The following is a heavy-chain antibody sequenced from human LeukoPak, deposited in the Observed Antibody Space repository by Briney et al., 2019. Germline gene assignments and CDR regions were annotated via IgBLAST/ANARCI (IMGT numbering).Heavy chain of an antibody. CDR1: GGSISSYY. CDR3: ARVGPDVAVAGTGFDY. Sequence: SETLFLTCTVSGGSISSYYWSWIRQPPGKGLEWIGYIYYSGSTNYNPSLKSRVTISVDTSKNQFSLKLSSVTAADTAVYYCARVGPDVAVAGTGFDYWGQGTLVTVSS. D-gene: IGHD6-19*01. V-gene: IGHV4-59*12. CDR2: IYYSGST. J-gene: IGHJ4*02.